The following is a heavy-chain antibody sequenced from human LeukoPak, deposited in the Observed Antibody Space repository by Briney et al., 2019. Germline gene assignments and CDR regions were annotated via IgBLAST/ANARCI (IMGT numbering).Heavy chain of an antibody. V-gene: IGHV4-59*01. J-gene: IGHJ4*02. Sequence: PSETLSLTCTVSGGSISSYYRSWIRQPPGKGLEWIGYIYYSGSTNYNPSLKSRVTISVDTSKNQFSLKLSSVTAADTAVYYCARERCSGGSCYLGGVLRGYFDSWGQGTLVTVSS. D-gene: IGHD2-15*01. CDR3: ARERCSGGSCYLGGVLRGYFDS. CDR2: IYYSGST. CDR1: GGSISSYY.